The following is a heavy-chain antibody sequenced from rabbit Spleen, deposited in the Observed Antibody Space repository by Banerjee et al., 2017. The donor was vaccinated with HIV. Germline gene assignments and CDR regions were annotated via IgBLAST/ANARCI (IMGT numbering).Heavy chain of an antibody. CDR3: ARDLVAVIGWNFSL. CDR1: GFSFSSDYD. J-gene: IGHJ6*01. Sequence: QSLEESGGDLVKPGASLTLTCTASGFSFSSDYDMYWVRQAPGKGLEWIACIYTGSSGSTYYASWAKGRFIMSRTSSTKVTLQMTSLTAADTATYFCARDLVAVIGWNFSLWGPGTLVTVS. V-gene: IGHV1S40*01. D-gene: IGHD1-1*01. CDR2: IYTGSSGST.